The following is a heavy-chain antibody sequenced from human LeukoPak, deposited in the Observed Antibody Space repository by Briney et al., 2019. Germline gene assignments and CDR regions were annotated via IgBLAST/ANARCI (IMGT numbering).Heavy chain of an antibody. CDR3: ARAHVITSYYYYYYMDV. CDR2: IYYSGST. D-gene: IGHD3-16*01. J-gene: IGHJ6*03. Sequence: PSETLSLTCTVSGGSISSYYWSWIRQPPGKGLEWIGYIYYSGSTNYNPSLKSRVTISVDTSKNQFSLKLSSVTAADTAVYYCARAHVITSYYYYYYMDVWGKGTTVTVSS. CDR1: GGSISSYY. V-gene: IGHV4-59*01.